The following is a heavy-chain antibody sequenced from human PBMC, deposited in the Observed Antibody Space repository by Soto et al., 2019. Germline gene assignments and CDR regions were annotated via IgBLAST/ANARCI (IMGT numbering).Heavy chain of an antibody. Sequence: EVQLVESGGDLVQPGRSLRLSCVAAGFTFDAYAMHWVRQAPGKGLEWVSGISYNSGSTHYADSVKGRFTISRDNAXRSLYLQMNSLRPEDTALYYCAKAGYSSGWYGRIYWGQGTLVTVSS. CDR1: GFTFDAYA. J-gene: IGHJ4*02. D-gene: IGHD6-13*01. V-gene: IGHV3-9*01. CDR3: AKAGYSSGWYGRIY. CDR2: ISYNSGST.